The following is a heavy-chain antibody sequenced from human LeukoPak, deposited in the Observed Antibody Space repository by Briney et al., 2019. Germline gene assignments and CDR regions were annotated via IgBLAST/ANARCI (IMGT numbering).Heavy chain of an antibody. CDR2: ISSSSSYI. D-gene: IGHD1-26*01. J-gene: IGHJ3*02. CDR1: GFTFSSYS. V-gene: IGHV3-21*01. Sequence: GGSLRLSCAASGFTFSSYSMNWVRQAPGKGLEWVSSISSSSSYIYYADSVKGRFTISRDNAKNSLYLQMNSLRAEDTAVYYCARDSEWGLIRVDAFDIWGQGTMVTVSS. CDR3: ARDSEWGLIRVDAFDI.